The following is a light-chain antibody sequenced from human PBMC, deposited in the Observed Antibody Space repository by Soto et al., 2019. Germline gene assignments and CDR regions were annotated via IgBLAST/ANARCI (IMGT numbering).Light chain of an antibody. Sequence: QLVLTQPPSVSGAPGQTVTISCTGSSSNIGAGYDAHWYQQLPGTAPKLLMYGNTNRPSGVPDRFSGSKSGTSASLAITGLQAEDEADYYCQSFDTSLSGSRVFGGGTKVTVL. V-gene: IGLV1-40*01. CDR1: SSNIGAGYD. CDR3: QSFDTSLSGSRV. J-gene: IGLJ3*02. CDR2: GNT.